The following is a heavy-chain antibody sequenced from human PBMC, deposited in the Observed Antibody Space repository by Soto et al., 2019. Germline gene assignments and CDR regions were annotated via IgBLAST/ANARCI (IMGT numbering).Heavy chain of an antibody. J-gene: IGHJ6*03. CDR3: AKDGARPGYYYYYYMDV. Sequence: QVQLVESGGGVVQPGRSLRLSCAASGFTFNSYGMHWVRQAPGKGLEWVAVISYDGSNKYYADSVKGRFTISRDNSKNTLYLQMNSLRAEDTAVYYCAKDGARPGYYYYYYMDVWGKGTTVTVSS. CDR2: ISYDGSNK. CDR1: GFTFNSYG. D-gene: IGHD2-15*01. V-gene: IGHV3-30*18.